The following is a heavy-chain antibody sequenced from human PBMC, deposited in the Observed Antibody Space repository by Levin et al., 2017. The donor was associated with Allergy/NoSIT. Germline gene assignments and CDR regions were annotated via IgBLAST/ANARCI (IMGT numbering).Heavy chain of an antibody. CDR1: GGSISSYY. V-gene: IGHV4-59*01. D-gene: IGHD1-14*01. J-gene: IGHJ3*02. Sequence: ASETLSLTCTVSGGSISSYYWSWIRQPPGKGLEWIGYIYYSGSTNYNPSLKSRVTISVDTSKNQFSLKLSSVTAADTAVYYCARTNQIRAFDIWGQGTMVTVSS. CDR3: ARTNQIRAFDI. CDR2: IYYSGST.